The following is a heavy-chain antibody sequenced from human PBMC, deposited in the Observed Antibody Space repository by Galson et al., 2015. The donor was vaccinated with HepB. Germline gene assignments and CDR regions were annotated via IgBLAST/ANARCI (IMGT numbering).Heavy chain of an antibody. CDR1: GFTFSSYT. CDR3: ARGERELPT. V-gene: IGHV3-48*04. D-gene: IGHD1-26*01. Sequence: SLRLSCAASGFTFSSYTMNWVRQAPGKGLEWVSYISISGTTIYYADSVKGRFTISRDNAKNSLYLQMNSLRPEDTAVYYCARGERELPTWGQGTLVTVSS. J-gene: IGHJ5*02. CDR2: ISISGTTI.